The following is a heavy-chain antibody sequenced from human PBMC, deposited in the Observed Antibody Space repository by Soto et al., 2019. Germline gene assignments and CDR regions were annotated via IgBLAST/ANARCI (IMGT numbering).Heavy chain of an antibody. D-gene: IGHD3-10*01. CDR1: GFTFSSYS. CDR3: AREAGVYGSGSYGMDV. CDR2: ISYDGSDK. Sequence: QVQLVESGGGVVQPGRSLRLSCAASGFTFSSYSMHRVRQAPGKGLEWVAVISYDGSDKYYADSVKGRFTISRDNSKNTLYLQMNSLRAEDTAVYYCAREAGVYGSGSYGMDVWGQGTTVTVSS. V-gene: IGHV3-30-3*01. J-gene: IGHJ6*02.